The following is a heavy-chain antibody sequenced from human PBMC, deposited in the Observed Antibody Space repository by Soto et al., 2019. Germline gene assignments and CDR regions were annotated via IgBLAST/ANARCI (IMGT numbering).Heavy chain of an antibody. CDR3: ARGGIVLVPADANPYSWFDP. CDR1: GGTFSSYA. Sequence: QVQLVQSGAEVKKPGSSVKVSCKASGGTFSSYAISWVRQAPGQGLEWMGGIIPIFGTANYAQKFQGRVTITADESTSTADMELSSLRSEETAVYYCARGGIVLVPADANPYSWFDPWGQGTLVTVSS. J-gene: IGHJ5*02. D-gene: IGHD2-2*01. V-gene: IGHV1-69*12. CDR2: IIPIFGTA.